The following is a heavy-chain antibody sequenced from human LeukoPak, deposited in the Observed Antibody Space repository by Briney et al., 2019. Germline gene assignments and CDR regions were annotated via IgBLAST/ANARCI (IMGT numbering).Heavy chain of an antibody. CDR3: ARDSLGRWSRGYLDY. V-gene: IGHV3-48*03. Sequence: PGGSLRLACAASGFTFSSYEMNWVRQAPGKGLEWVSYISSSGSTIYYADSVKGRFTISRDNAKNSLYLQMNSLRAEDTAVYYCARDSLGRWSRGYLDYWGQGTLVTVSS. CDR1: GFTFSSYE. D-gene: IGHD3-10*01. J-gene: IGHJ4*02. CDR2: ISSSGSTI.